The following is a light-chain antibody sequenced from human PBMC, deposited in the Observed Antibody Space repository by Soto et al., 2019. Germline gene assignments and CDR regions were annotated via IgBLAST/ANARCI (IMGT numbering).Light chain of an antibody. CDR1: QSISSW. Sequence: DIQMTQSPSALSASIGDRVTITCRASQSISSWLAWYQQKPGKVPKLLIYAASTLQSGVPSRFSGSGSGTDFTLTINSLQPEDVATYYCQKYKSAPYTFGPGTKVDIK. CDR2: AAS. J-gene: IGKJ3*01. V-gene: IGKV1-27*01. CDR3: QKYKSAPYT.